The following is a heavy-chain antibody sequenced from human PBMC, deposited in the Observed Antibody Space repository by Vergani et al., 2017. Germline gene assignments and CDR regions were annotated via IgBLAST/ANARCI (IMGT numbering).Heavy chain of an antibody. CDR1: GGSIRSTFYY. CDR3: ARHKEQLVPGNYYYYYYMDV. Sequence: QLQLQESDPGLVKPSETLSLTCTVSGGSIRSTFYYWGWIRQPPGKGLEWIGTIYYSGITYYNPSLKSRVTISVDMSKNQFSLKLNSVTAADTAVYYCARHKEQLVPGNYYYYYYMDVWGKGTTVTVSS. V-gene: IGHV4-39*01. J-gene: IGHJ6*03. D-gene: IGHD6-13*01. CDR2: IYYSGIT.